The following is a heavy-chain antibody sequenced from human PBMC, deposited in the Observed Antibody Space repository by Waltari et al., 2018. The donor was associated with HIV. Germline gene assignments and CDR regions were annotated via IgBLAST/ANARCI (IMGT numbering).Heavy chain of an antibody. V-gene: IGHV3-7*01. CDR3: AKGGFYGSGSKVN. J-gene: IGHJ4*02. CDR2: IKQDGSGK. D-gene: IGHD3-10*01. CDR1: GFTVFGYR. Sequence: EVQLVAVGGGFVQRGGCLRPPGAGSGFTVFGYRTSWGRQGRGKGQGGVANIKQDGSGKYYWDSVNGRVPISRDNGENSLYPQMNSLRAEDTGGYYWAKGGFYGSGSKVNWGQGTLVTVSS.